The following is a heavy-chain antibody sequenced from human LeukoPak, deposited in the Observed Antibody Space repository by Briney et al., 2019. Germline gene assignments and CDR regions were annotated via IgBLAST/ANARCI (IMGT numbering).Heavy chain of an antibody. CDR1: TGSVSSGTYY. J-gene: IGHJ3*02. CDR2: MYYNGST. V-gene: IGHV4-61*01. D-gene: IGHD3-22*01. CDR3: ARAPRVTMIIMTPGAFDM. Sequence: SETLSLTCTVSTGSVSSGTYYWSWIRQPPGKGLERIGYMYYNGSTNYNPSLKSRVTISVDTSKKRFSLKLSSVTAADTAMYYCARAPRVTMIIMTPGAFDMWGQGTMVTVSS.